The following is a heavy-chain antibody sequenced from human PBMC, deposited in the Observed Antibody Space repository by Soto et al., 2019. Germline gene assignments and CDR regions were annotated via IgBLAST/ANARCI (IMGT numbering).Heavy chain of an antibody. V-gene: IGHV3-74*01. CDR1: GFTFSSYW. CDR2: INSDGSST. CDR3: ARGPGARPGYYYYYMDV. Sequence: GGSLRLSCAASGFTFSSYWMHWVRQAPGKGLVWVSRINSDGSSTSYADSVKGRFTISRDNAKNTLYLQMNSLRAEDTAVYYCARGPGARPGYYYYYMDVWGKGTTVTVSS. J-gene: IGHJ6*03. D-gene: IGHD6-6*01.